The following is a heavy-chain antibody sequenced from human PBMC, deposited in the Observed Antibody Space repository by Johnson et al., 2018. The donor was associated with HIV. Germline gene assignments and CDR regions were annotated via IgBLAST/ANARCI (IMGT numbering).Heavy chain of an antibody. CDR2: IKTDGSNT. D-gene: IGHD3-22*01. CDR1: AFTFSSND. CDR3: ARDPGLDYFNNRAFDI. Sequence: VQLVESGGGLVQPGGSMRLSCGASAFTFSSNDMKWVRQAPGKGLMWVSNIKTDGSNTNYADSVKGRFTISRDNAKNTVYLQMDSLRDEDMAVYYCARDPGLDYFNNRAFDIWGQGTMVTVSS. V-gene: IGHV3-74*01. J-gene: IGHJ3*02.